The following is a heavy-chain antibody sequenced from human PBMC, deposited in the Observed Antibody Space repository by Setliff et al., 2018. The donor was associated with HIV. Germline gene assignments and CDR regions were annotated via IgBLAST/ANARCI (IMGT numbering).Heavy chain of an antibody. J-gene: IGHJ3*02. CDR1: GGSISSSSYY. Sequence: SETLSLTCTVSGGSISSSSYYWGWIRQPPGKGLEWIGSIYYSGSTYYNPSLKSRVTITVDTSKNQFSLKLSSVTAADTAVYYCARLKDIVVVPAVTDDAFDIWGQGTMVTVSS. CDR2: IYYSGST. V-gene: IGHV4-39*07. CDR3: ARLKDIVVVPAVTDDAFDI. D-gene: IGHD2-2*01.